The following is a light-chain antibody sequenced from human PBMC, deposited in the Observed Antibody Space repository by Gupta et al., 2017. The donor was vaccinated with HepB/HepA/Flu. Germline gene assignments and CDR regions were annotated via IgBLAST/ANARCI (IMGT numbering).Light chain of an antibody. J-gene: IGKJ2*01. Sequence: DIQMTQSPSTLSASVGDRVTITCRASQSISSWLAWYQQKPGKAPKLLIYKASSLESGVPSRCSGSGSGTEFTLTISSLQPDDFATYYGQQDNSYPYTFGQGTKMEIK. CDR2: KAS. V-gene: IGKV1-5*03. CDR3: QQDNSYPYT. CDR1: QSISSW.